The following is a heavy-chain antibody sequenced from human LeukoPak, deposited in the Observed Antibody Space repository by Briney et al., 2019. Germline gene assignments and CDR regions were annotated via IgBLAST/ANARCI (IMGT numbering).Heavy chain of an antibody. Sequence: GASVKVSCKASGYTFTSYGISWVRQAPGQGLEWMGWFSAYNGNTNYAQKLQGRVTMTTDTSTSTAYMELRSLRSDDTAVYYCASYDSSGYSRYYFDYWGQGTLVTVSS. CDR2: FSAYNGNT. D-gene: IGHD3-22*01. CDR1: GYTFTSYG. V-gene: IGHV1-18*01. CDR3: ASYDSSGYSRYYFDY. J-gene: IGHJ4*02.